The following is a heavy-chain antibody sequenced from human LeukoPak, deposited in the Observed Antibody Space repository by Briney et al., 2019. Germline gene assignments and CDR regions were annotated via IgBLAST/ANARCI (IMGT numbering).Heavy chain of an antibody. V-gene: IGHV1-18*01. Sequence: ASVKVSCKASGYTFTSYGISWVRQAPGQGLEWMGWIGAYNGNTNYAQKLQGRVTMTTDTSTSTAYMELRSLRSDDTAVYYCAREGDIVVVPAAIRHSFYYYYGMDVWDQGTTVTVSS. J-gene: IGHJ6*02. D-gene: IGHD2-2*01. CDR3: AREGDIVVVPAAIRHSFYYYYGMDV. CDR2: IGAYNGNT. CDR1: GYTFTSYG.